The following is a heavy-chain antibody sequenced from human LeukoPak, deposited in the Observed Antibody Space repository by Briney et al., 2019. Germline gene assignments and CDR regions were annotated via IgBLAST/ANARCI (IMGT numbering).Heavy chain of an antibody. Sequence: SQTLSLTCAISGDTVSSNSVAWNWFRQSPSRGLEWLGRTYYTSKWNNDYAESVQSRIAVNPDTSKNQFSLYLNSVTLEYRAVYYCARQASRRFDPWGQGTLVTVSS. CDR1: GDTVSSNSVA. J-gene: IGHJ5*02. CDR2: TYYTSKWNN. V-gene: IGHV6-1*01. CDR3: ARQASRRFDP.